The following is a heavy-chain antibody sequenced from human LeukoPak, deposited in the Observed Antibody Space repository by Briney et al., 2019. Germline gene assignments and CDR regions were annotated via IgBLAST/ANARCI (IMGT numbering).Heavy chain of an antibody. J-gene: IGHJ4*02. D-gene: IGHD4-11*01. CDR1: GYTFTGYY. CDR3: ARGWGTNYSNFRGRGY. Sequence: ASVKVSCKASGYTFTGYYMHWVRQAPGQGLEWMGWINPNSGGTNYAQKFQGRVTMTRDTSISTAYMELSRLRSDDTAVYYCARGWGTNYSNFRGRGYWGQGTLVTVS. CDR2: INPNSGGT. V-gene: IGHV1-2*02.